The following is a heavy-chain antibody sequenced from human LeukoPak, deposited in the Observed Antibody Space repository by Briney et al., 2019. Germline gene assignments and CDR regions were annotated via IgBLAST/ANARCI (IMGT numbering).Heavy chain of an antibody. CDR3: ARDLGWELLRVFDI. V-gene: IGHV4-59*01. J-gene: IGHJ3*02. CDR2: IYYSGST. CDR1: GGSISSYY. D-gene: IGHD1-26*01. Sequence: PSETLSLTCTVSGGSISSYYWSWIRQPPGKGLEWIGYIYYSGSTNYNPSLESRVTISVDTSKNQFSLKLSSVTAADTAVYYCARDLGWELLRVFDIWGQGTMVTVSS.